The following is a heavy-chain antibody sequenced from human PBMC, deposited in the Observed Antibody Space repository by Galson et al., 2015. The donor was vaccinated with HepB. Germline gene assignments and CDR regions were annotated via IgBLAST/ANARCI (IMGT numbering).Heavy chain of an antibody. Sequence: SVKVSCKASGYTFTSYAMHWVRQAPGQRLEWMGWINAGNGSTKYSQKFQGRVTITRDTSASTAYMELSSLRSEDTAVYYCAREGRKRSSCGSCYPCWFDPWGQGTLVTVSS. CDR1: GYTFTSYA. CDR3: AREGRKRSSCGSCYPCWFDP. D-gene: IGHD2-15*01. J-gene: IGHJ5*02. CDR2: INAGNGST. V-gene: IGHV1-3*01.